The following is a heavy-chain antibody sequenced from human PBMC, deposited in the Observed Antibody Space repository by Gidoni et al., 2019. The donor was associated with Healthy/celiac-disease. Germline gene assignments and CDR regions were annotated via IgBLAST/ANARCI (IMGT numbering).Heavy chain of an antibody. CDR1: GSTFGCYS. CDR2: ISSSSSTM. D-gene: IGHD3-22*01. V-gene: IGHV3-48*02. J-gene: IGHJ4*02. Sequence: EVQLVVSGGGWVQPGGPLGRSVAASGSTFGCYSMNWVRQAQGKGLEWVSYISSSSSTMCYADSVKGRFTISRDNAKNSLYLQMNSLRDEDTAVYYCARDPHSYYYDSSGSKGDYWGQGTLVTVSS. CDR3: ARDPHSYYYDSSGSKGDY.